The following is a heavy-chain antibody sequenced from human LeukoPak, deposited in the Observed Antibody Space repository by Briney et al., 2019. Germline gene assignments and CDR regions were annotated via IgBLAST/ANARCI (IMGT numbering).Heavy chain of an antibody. Sequence: GGSLRLSCAASGFTFSSYWMSWVRQAPGKGLEWVANVKQDGSEKYYVDSVKGRLTISRDNAKNSLYLQMSSLRAEDTAVYYCATSSGAQLLTVYYFDYWGQGSLVTVSS. V-gene: IGHV3-7*01. D-gene: IGHD2-2*01. CDR2: VKQDGSEK. CDR1: GFTFSSYW. J-gene: IGHJ4*02. CDR3: ATSSGAQLLTVYYFDY.